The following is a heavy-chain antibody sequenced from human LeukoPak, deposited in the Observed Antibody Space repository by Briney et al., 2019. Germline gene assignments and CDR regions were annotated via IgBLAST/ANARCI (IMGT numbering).Heavy chain of an antibody. J-gene: IGHJ5*02. CDR1: GYTFTSYY. D-gene: IGHD4-23*01. V-gene: IGHV1-46*01. CDR2: INPSGGST. Sequence: ASVTVSCTASGYTFTSYYMHCVRQAPGQGLEWMGIINPSGGSTSYAQKFQGRVTITADESTSTAYMELSSLRSEDTAVYYCARDGDPTVVIGPNWFDPWGQGTLVTVSS. CDR3: ARDGDPTVVIGPNWFDP.